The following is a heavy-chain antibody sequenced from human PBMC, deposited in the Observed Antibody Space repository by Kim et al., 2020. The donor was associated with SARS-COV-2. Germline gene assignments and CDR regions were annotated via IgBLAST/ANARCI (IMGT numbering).Heavy chain of an antibody. CDR2: IYSGGSST. V-gene: IGHV3-23*03. CDR3: AKQVDIVATASWFDP. J-gene: IGHJ5*02. D-gene: IGHD5-12*01. CDR1: GFTFSSYA. Sequence: GGSLRLSCAASGFTFSSYAMSWVRQAPGKGLEWVSVIYSGGSSTYYADSVKGRFTISRDNSKNTLYLQMNSLRAEDTAVYYCAKQVDIVATASWFDPWGQGTLVTVSS.